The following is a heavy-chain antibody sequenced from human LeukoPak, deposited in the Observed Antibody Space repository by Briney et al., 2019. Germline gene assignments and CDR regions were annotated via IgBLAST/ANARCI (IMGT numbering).Heavy chain of an antibody. CDR2: IYSDNT. V-gene: IGHV3-53*01. CDR1: GFTVSSNS. D-gene: IGHD3-3*01. Sequence: PGGSLRLSCAASGFTVSSNSMSWVRQAPGKGLEWVSFIYSDNTHYSDSVKGRFTISRDNAKNSLYLQMNSLRAEDTAVYYCARITIFGVVTIFDYWGQGTLVTVSS. J-gene: IGHJ4*02. CDR3: ARITIFGVVTIFDY.